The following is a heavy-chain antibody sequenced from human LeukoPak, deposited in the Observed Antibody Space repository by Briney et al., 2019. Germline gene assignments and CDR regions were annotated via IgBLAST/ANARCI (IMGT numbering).Heavy chain of an antibody. D-gene: IGHD3-22*01. Sequence: GSLRLSCAASGFTFSSYSMNWVRQPPGKGLEWIGEINHSGSTNYNPSLKSRVTISVDTSKNQFSLKLSSVTAADTAVYYCAKDETYYYDSSGYYPPGYFDYWGQGTLVTVSS. CDR2: INHSGST. V-gene: IGHV4-34*01. CDR3: AKDETYYYDSSGYYPPGYFDY. CDR1: GFTFSSYS. J-gene: IGHJ4*02.